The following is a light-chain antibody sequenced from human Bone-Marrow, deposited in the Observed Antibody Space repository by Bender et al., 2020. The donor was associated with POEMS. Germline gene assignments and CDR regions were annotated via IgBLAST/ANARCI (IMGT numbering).Light chain of an antibody. CDR2: DVT. CDR1: SSDVGAYNY. Sequence: SALTQPASVSGSRGQSITLSCTGTSSDVGAYNYVSWFQQHPGKVPKVVISDVTERPSGVPDRFSGSKSGSTASLTISGLQAEDEADYYCCSYAGSNTLVFGGGTKLTVL. CDR3: CSYAGSNTLV. V-gene: IGLV2-11*01. J-gene: IGLJ2*01.